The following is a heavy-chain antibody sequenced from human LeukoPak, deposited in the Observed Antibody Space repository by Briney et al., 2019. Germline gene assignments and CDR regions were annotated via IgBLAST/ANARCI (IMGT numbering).Heavy chain of an antibody. CDR1: GFTFCSYS. CDR2: ISSSSSTI. Sequence: PGGSLRLPCAASGFTFCSYSMNWVRPAPGKGLEWVSYISSSSSTIYYADSVKGRFTISRDNAKNSLYLQMNSLRAEDTAVYYCAREPYCSSTSCYLPIDYWGQGTLVTVSS. V-gene: IGHV3-48*01. D-gene: IGHD2-2*01. J-gene: IGHJ4*02. CDR3: AREPYCSSTSCYLPIDY.